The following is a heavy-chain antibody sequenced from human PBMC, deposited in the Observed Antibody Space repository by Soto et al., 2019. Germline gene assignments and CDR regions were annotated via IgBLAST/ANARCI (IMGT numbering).Heavy chain of an antibody. CDR2: IYSGGST. D-gene: IGHD6-19*01. J-gene: IGHJ5*02. Sequence: EVQLVESGGGLIQPGGSLRLSCAASGFTVSSNYMSWVRQAPGKGLEWVSVIYSGGSTHYADSVKGRFTISRDNSKNTLYLQMNSLRAEDTAVYYCARTIYSSGCCWFDPWGQGTLVTVSS. V-gene: IGHV3-53*01. CDR3: ARTIYSSGCCWFDP. CDR1: GFTVSSNY.